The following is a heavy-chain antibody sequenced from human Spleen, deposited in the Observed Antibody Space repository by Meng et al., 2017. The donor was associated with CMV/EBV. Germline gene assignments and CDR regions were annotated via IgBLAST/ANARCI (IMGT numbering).Heavy chain of an antibody. J-gene: IGHJ6*02. CDR2: ISWNSGII. CDR1: GFTFDDYA. D-gene: IGHD3-3*01. CDR3: ARGDHYDFWSGYPPYGIDV. V-gene: IGHV3-9*01. Sequence: SLKISCAASGFTFDDYAMHWVRQAPGKGLEWVSGISWNSGIISYADSVKGRFTVSRDNGKNSLYLQMNSLRAEDTAVYYCARGDHYDFWSGYPPYGIDVWGQGTTVTVSS.